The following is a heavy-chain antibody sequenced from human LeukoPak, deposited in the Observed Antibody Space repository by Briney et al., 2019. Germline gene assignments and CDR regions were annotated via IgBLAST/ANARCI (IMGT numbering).Heavy chain of an antibody. D-gene: IGHD3-22*01. V-gene: IGHV1-69*13. CDR3: ARNTLYYYDSSGLRAFDI. CDR1: GGTFSSYA. CDR2: IIPIFGTA. Sequence: SVKVSCKASGGTFSSYAISWVRQAPGQGLEWMGGIIPIFGTANYAQKFQGRVTITADESTSTAYMELSSLRSEDTAVYYCARNTLYYYDSSGLRAFDIWGQGTMVTVSS. J-gene: IGHJ3*02.